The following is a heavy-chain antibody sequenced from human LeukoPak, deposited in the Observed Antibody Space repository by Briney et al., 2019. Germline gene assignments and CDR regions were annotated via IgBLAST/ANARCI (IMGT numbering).Heavy chain of an antibody. D-gene: IGHD3-10*01. CDR3: ARDMLVGSGSYYPQDYYYGMDV. J-gene: IGHJ6*02. V-gene: IGHV3-11*01. CDR2: SSSSGSTI. CDR1: GFTFSDYY. Sequence: GGSLRLSCAACGFTFSDYYMSWIRQAPGKGLEWVSYSSSSGSTIYYADSVKGRFTISRDNAKNSLYLQMNSLRAEDTAVYYCARDMLVGSGSYYPQDYYYGMDVWGQGTTVTVSS.